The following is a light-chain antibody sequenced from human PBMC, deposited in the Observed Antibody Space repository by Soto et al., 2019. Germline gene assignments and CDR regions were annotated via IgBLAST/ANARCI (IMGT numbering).Light chain of an antibody. CDR3: AAWDDNLNGPL. Sequence: QSVLTQPPSLSGTPGQRVTISCSGSNSNIGRYSVNWYQHFSGKAPKILIYSDDEQTSGVPDRFSVSKSGTSASLAISGLQSEDESEYYGAAWDDNLNGPLFGGVTKLTVL. V-gene: IGLV1-44*01. CDR2: SDD. CDR1: NSNIGRYS. J-gene: IGLJ3*02.